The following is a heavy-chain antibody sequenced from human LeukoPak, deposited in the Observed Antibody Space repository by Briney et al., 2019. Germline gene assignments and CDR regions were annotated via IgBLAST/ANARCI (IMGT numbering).Heavy chain of an antibody. CDR2: ISSSSRYI. V-gene: IGHV3-21*01. J-gene: IGHJ3*02. D-gene: IGHD5-24*01. CDR3: ARDLCSQRWLQLNYAFDI. CDR1: GLTYNSYS. Sequence: GGPLTLFCAVSGLTYNSYSMIWLRESPRRAREGVTYISSSSRYIYYADSVKGRFTISRDNANNSLYLQMDSLRADDTAVYYCARDLCSQRWLQLNYAFDIWGQGTMVTVSS.